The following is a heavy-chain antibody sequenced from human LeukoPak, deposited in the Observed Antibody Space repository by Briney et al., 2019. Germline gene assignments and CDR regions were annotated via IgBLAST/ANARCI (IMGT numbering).Heavy chain of an antibody. Sequence: PGRSLRLSCAASGFTFSNYAMHWVRQAPGKGLEWVAVISYDGSNKYYADSVKGRFTISRDNSKNTLYLQMNSLRAEDTAVYYCATGNDAAGYWGQGTLVTVSS. CDR3: ATGNDAAGY. CDR2: ISYDGSNK. CDR1: GFTFSNYA. V-gene: IGHV3-30-3*01. J-gene: IGHJ4*02. D-gene: IGHD1-1*01.